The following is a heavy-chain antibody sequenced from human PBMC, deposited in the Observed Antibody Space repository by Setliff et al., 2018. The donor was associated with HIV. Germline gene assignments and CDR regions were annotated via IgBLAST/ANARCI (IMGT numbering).Heavy chain of an antibody. CDR3: AKDKGQKYADY. D-gene: IGHD3-10*01. CDR2: ISPSSTII. J-gene: IGHJ4*02. V-gene: IGHV3-48*01. CDR1: GFSFSSYS. Sequence: GSLRLSCGASGFSFSSYSMNWVRQAPGKGLEWVSYISPSSTIIYYPDSVKGRFTISRDDSKNTLYLQMNSLRAEDTAVYYCAKDKGQKYADYWGQGTMVTVSS.